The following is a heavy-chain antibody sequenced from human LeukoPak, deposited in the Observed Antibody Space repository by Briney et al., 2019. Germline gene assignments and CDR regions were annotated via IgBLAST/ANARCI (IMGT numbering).Heavy chain of an antibody. J-gene: IGHJ5*01. V-gene: IGHV4-59*11. Sequence: PSETLSLTCTVSRGSIKDHYWSWIRQSPGRGLEWIGYINYSGSTKYNPSLNSRVTISLAKSKKHFSLSLTSVTAADTAIYYCGRSLYYVFVGGWFNTWGKGSLFTVSS. CDR1: RGSIKDHY. CDR2: INYSGST. CDR3: GRSLYYVFVGGWFNT. D-gene: IGHD3/OR15-3a*01.